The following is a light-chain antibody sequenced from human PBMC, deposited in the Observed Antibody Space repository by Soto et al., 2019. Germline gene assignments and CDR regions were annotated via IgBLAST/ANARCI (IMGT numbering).Light chain of an antibody. CDR1: ESIRTW. V-gene: IGKV1-5*01. J-gene: IGKJ1*01. Sequence: DIQMTQSPSTLSASIGDRVTITCRASESIRTWLAWYQHKPGKAPKFLIYDASSLESGVPSRFSGSESETEYTLTISNQQPDDCAPYFGQQYHNYPRTFGQGTKVEIK. CDR2: DAS. CDR3: QQYHNYPRT.